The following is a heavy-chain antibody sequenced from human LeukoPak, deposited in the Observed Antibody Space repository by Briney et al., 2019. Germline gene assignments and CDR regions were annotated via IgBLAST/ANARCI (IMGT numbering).Heavy chain of an antibody. CDR2: IKQDGSEK. V-gene: IGHV3-7*01. CDR1: GFTFSSYW. J-gene: IGHJ3*02. D-gene: IGHD2-2*01. Sequence: GGSLRLSCAASGFTFSSYWMSWVRQAPGKGLEWVANIKQDGSEKYYVDSVKGRFTISRDNAKNSLYLQMNSLRAEDTAVYYCARSRYCSSTSCYDAFDIWGQGTMVTVSS. CDR3: ARSRYCSSTSCYDAFDI.